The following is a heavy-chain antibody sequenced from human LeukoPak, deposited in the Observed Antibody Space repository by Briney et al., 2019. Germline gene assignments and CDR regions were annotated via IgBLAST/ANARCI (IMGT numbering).Heavy chain of an antibody. D-gene: IGHD3-22*01. V-gene: IGHV3-7*03. Sequence: PGGSLRLSCTASGFIFSGPWMAWIRQAPGKGLEWVAIIKKDGSEKYYVDSMKGRFTISRDNAKNSLYLQMNSLRAEDTALYYCAKGQGGYYDSSGTPQDYWGQGTLVTVSS. CDR3: AKGQGGYYDSSGTPQDY. J-gene: IGHJ4*02. CDR1: GFIFSGPW. CDR2: IKKDGSEK.